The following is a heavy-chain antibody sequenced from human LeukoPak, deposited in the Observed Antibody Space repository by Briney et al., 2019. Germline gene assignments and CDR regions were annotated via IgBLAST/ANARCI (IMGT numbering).Heavy chain of an antibody. CDR2: ISSSSSYI. CDR3: ARELDDSSGYYFYLGY. Sequence: GGSLRLSCAASGFTFSSYSMNWVRQAPGKGLEWVSSISSSSSYIYYADSVKGRFTISRDNAKNSLYLQMNSLRGEDTAVYYCARELDDSSGYYFYLGYWGQGTLVTVSS. V-gene: IGHV3-21*01. J-gene: IGHJ4*02. CDR1: GFTFSSYS. D-gene: IGHD3-22*01.